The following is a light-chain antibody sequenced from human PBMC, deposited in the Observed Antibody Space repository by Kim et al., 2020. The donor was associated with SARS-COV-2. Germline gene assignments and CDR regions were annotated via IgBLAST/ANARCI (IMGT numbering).Light chain of an antibody. J-gene: IGLJ2*01. CDR3: NSRDSNDNVV. V-gene: IGLV3-19*01. CDR2: GKN. Sequence: VALGQKVRSTCQGDSLRSYYATWDQQKPGQAPILVIYGKNNRPSGIPDRFSGSSSGNTASLTITGTQAGDEADYYCNSRDSNDNVVFGGGTQLTVL. CDR1: SLRSYY.